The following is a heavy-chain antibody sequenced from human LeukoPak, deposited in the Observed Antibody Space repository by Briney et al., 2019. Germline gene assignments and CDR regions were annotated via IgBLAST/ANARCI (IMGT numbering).Heavy chain of an antibody. CDR2: ISWDGGST. J-gene: IGHJ4*02. D-gene: IGHD3-22*01. CDR1: GFTFDDYA. V-gene: IGHV3-43D*03. CDR3: AKELYCSSGSREYYDSSGSTYREVCFDD. Sequence: PGGSLRLSCAASGFTFDDYAMHWVRQAPGKGLEWVSLISWDGGSTFYADSVKGRFTISRDNSKNSLYLQMNSLRAEDTALYYCAKELYCSSGSREYYDSSGSTYREVCFDDWGQGTLVTVSS.